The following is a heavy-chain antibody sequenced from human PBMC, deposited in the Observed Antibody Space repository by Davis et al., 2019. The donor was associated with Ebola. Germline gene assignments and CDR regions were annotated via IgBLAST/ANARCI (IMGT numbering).Heavy chain of an antibody. Sequence: GESLKISCAASGFSFTTYTMNWVRQAPGNGLEWVSYISSSSSTIYYADSAKGRFTISRDNAKNSLYLQMNSLRAEDTAVYYCARDRPLDFFFGDYYGMDVWGQGTTVTVSS. CDR3: ARDRPLDFFFGDYYGMDV. D-gene: IGHD3-16*01. CDR2: ISSSSSTI. J-gene: IGHJ6*02. V-gene: IGHV3-48*04. CDR1: GFSFTTYT.